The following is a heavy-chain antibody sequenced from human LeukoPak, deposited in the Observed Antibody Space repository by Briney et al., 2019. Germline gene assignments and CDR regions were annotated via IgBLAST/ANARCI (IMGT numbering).Heavy chain of an antibody. J-gene: IGHJ4*02. D-gene: IGHD6-19*01. V-gene: IGHV3-30-3*01. Sequence: PGGSLRLSCAASGFTFSSYAMHWVRQAPGKGLEWVAVISYDGSNKYYADSVKGRFTISRDNSKNTLYLQMNSLRAEDTAVYYCARDSPGIAVADFDYWGQGTRVTVSS. CDR2: ISYDGSNK. CDR3: ARDSPGIAVADFDY. CDR1: GFTFSSYA.